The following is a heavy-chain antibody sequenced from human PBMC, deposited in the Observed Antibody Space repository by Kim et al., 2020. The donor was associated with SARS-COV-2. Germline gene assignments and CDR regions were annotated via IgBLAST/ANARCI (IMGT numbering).Heavy chain of an antibody. CDR3: ARGYNWNDGYFDY. Sequence: ADAVKRRITITRDDAKKAMDLQMNSMRAEDTALYYCARGYNWNDGYFDYWGQGTLVTVSS. D-gene: IGHD1-20*01. V-gene: IGHV3-9*01. J-gene: IGHJ4*02.